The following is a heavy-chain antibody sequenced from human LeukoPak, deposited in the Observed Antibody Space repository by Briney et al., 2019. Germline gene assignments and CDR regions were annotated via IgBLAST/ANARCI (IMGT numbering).Heavy chain of an antibody. J-gene: IGHJ5*02. Sequence: PGGSLRLSCAASGFTFSSYEMNWVRQAPGKGLEWVSSISTSRSYIYYADSVKGRFTISRDNAKNSLYLQMNSLRAEDTAVYYCARDNSVRDEAWWFNPWGQGTLVTVSS. D-gene: IGHD5-24*01. CDR3: ARDNSVRDEAWWFNP. CDR2: ISTSRSYI. V-gene: IGHV3-21*01. CDR1: GFTFSSYE.